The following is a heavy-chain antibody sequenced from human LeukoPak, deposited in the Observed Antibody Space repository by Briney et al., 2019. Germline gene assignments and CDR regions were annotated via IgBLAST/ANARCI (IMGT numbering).Heavy chain of an antibody. CDR1: GFTFSNYG. CDR2: IWDDGSNE. CDR3: ARDHSGTQDY. Sequence: GGSLSLSCAASGFTFSNYGMHWVRQAPGKGLEWVAVIWDDGSNEYYADSVKGRFTIFRDNRRNTLYLQMNSLRAEDTAVYSCARDHSGTQDYWGQGTLVTVSS. J-gene: IGHJ4*02. V-gene: IGHV3-33*01. D-gene: IGHD1-1*01.